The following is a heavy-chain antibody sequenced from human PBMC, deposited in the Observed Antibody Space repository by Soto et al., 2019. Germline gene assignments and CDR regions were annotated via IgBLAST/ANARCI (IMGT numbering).Heavy chain of an antibody. Sequence: SETLSLTXTVSGGSISSYYWSWIRQPPGKGLEWIGYIYYSGSTNYNPSLKSRVTISVDTSKNQFSLKLSSVTAADTAVYYCARWGSTAFDYWGQGTLVTVSS. J-gene: IGHJ4*02. V-gene: IGHV4-59*01. D-gene: IGHD3-16*01. CDR3: ARWGSTAFDY. CDR1: GGSISSYY. CDR2: IYYSGST.